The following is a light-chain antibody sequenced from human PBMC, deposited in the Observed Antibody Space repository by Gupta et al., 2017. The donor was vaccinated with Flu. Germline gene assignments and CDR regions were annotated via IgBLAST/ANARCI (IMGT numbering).Light chain of an antibody. CDR3: QQYNSDPWT. V-gene: IGKV1-5*03. J-gene: IGKJ1*01. CDR1: QSISSW. CDR2: KAS. Sequence: DIQMTQSPSPLSASVGDRVTITCRASQSISSWLAWYQQKPGKAPKLLIYKASSLERGVPSRFSGSGSGTEFTLTIRSLQPDDFATYYCQQYNSDPWTFGQGTKVEIK.